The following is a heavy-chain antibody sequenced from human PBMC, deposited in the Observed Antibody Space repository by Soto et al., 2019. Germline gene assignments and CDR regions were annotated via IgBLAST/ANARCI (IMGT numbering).Heavy chain of an antibody. V-gene: IGHV4-59*08. Sequence: PPGKGLEWIGYISYTGSFNYNPSLTSRVTISVDASKNQFSLKVTSVTAADTAVYYCARSYYDATGFVVDPWGPGTLVTVSS. D-gene: IGHD3-22*01. J-gene: IGHJ5*02. CDR3: ARSYYDATGFVVDP. CDR2: ISYTGSF.